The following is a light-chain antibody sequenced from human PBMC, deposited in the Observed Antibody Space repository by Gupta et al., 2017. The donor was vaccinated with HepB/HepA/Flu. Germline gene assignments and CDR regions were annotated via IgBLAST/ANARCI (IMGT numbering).Light chain of an antibody. CDR2: EAS. V-gene: IGKV1-33*01. CDR3: KQYVHTPYT. J-gene: IGKJ2*01. Sequence: DIQITQSPSSLSASVGDRVTITCQASQDISNYLNWYQQKPGQAPKLLIYEASNLETGVPSRFSGSGSGTDFTFNISSLQPEDIATYYCKQYVHTPYTFGQGTKLEIK. CDR1: QDISNY.